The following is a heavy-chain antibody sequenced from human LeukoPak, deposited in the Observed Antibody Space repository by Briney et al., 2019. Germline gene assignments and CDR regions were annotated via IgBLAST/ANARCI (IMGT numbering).Heavy chain of an antibody. J-gene: IGHJ4*02. CDR1: GGSISNYY. D-gene: IGHD2-2*01. CDR2: IYYSGST. CDR3: ARNDCSSTSCYVGY. Sequence: PSETLSLTCTVSGGSISNYYWSWIRQPPGKGLEWIGYIYYSGSTNYNPSLKSRITISVDTSKNQFSLKLSSVTAADTAVYYCARNDCSSTSCYVGYWGQGTLVTVSS. V-gene: IGHV4-59*01.